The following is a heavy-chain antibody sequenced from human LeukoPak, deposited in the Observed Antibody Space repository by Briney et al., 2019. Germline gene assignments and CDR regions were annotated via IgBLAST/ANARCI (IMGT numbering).Heavy chain of an antibody. CDR2: IYHGESDT. CDR1: AYSFTSYW. D-gene: IGHD6-19*01. J-gene: IGHJ6*02. V-gene: IGHV5-51*01. Sequence: GESLHISCQGSAYSFTSYWMGWARQMPGKGLEWMGIIYHGESDTRYSPSFQGQVTISADKSISHAYLQWSSLKASDTAMYYSARRGSGPLRYYFDGMDVWGQGTTVTVSS. CDR3: ARRGSGPLRYYFDGMDV.